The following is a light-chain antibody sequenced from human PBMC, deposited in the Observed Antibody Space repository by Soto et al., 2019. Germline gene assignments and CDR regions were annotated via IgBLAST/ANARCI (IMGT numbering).Light chain of an antibody. J-gene: IGKJ4*01. Sequence: EIVLIQSPATLSLSPGERATLSCRASQSVSSSLAWYQQNPGQAPRLLIFDASNRATGIPVRFSGSGSGTDFTLTISSLEPEDFATYYCQQVDAYPSTFGGGTKVE. CDR1: QSVSSS. V-gene: IGKV3-11*01. CDR3: QQVDAYPST. CDR2: DAS.